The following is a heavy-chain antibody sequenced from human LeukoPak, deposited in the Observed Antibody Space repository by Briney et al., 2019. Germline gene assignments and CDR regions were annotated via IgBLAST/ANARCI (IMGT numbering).Heavy chain of an antibody. Sequence: PGRSLRLSCAASGFTFSSYGMHWVRQAPGKGLEWVALISDDGSNKYYADSVKGRFTISRDNSKNTLYLQMNSLRAEDTAVYYCAKDYCSSTSCKTIHYWGQGTLVTVSS. CDR2: ISDDGSNK. V-gene: IGHV3-30*18. CDR1: GFTFSSYG. J-gene: IGHJ4*02. D-gene: IGHD2-2*01. CDR3: AKDYCSSTSCKTIHY.